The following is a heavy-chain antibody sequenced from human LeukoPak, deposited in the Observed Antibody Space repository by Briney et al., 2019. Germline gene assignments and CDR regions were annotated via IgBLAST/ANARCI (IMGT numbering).Heavy chain of an antibody. Sequence: GGSLRLSCAASGFTFSSYAMSWVRQAPGKGLEWVSAISGSGDSTYYADPVKGRFTIPRDNSKNMLYLQMSSLRVEDTAVYYCATEARQVSGIVSARDYWGQGTLVTVSS. J-gene: IGHJ4*02. CDR3: ATEARQVSGIVSARDY. D-gene: IGHD2-2*01. CDR2: ISGSGDST. V-gene: IGHV3-23*01. CDR1: GFTFSSYA.